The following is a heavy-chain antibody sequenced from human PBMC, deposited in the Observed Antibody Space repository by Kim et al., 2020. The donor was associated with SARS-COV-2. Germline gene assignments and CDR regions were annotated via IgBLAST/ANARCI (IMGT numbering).Heavy chain of an antibody. CDR3: ARDRHVVDY. Sequence: SEEYYVDSVKVRFTISRDNAKNSLYLQMNSLRAEDTAVYYCARDRHVVDYWGQGTLVTVSS. V-gene: IGHV3-7*01. CDR2: SEE. J-gene: IGHJ4*02. D-gene: IGHD3-10*02.